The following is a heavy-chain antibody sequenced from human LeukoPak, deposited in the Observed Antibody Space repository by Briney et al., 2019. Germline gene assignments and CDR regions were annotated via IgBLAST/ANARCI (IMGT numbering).Heavy chain of an antibody. D-gene: IGHD6-19*01. CDR2: ITSSSYI. V-gene: IGHV3-69-1*01. J-gene: IGHJ5*02. CDR3: AREMLAAVAAQS. CDR1: GFTFSNVW. Sequence: GWSLRLSCAASGFTFSNVWMRWVGQDPGTGLEWVSSITSSSYINHADSVKGRFTIYRDNAKNSLYLQMNSLRAADTAVYYCAREMLAAVAAQSWGQGTLVTVSS.